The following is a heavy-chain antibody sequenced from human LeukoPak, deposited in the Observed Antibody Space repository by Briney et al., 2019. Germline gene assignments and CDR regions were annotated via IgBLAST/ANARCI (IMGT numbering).Heavy chain of an antibody. Sequence: GGSLRLSCAASGFTFSSYEMNWVRQAPGKGLEWVSAVSGSGDSTYYADSVKGRFTISRDNSKNTLYLQMNSLTAEDTAVYYCAKGAVTARRWFGDSHFDYWGQGTLVTVSS. V-gene: IGHV3-23*01. CDR1: GFTFSSYE. CDR2: VSGSGDST. D-gene: IGHD3-10*01. J-gene: IGHJ4*02. CDR3: AKGAVTARRWFGDSHFDY.